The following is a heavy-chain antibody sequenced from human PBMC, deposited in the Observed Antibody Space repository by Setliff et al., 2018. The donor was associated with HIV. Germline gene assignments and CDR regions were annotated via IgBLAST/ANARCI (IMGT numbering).Heavy chain of an antibody. CDR1: GGSISNYY. CDR2: IHYSGST. D-gene: IGHD1-26*01. V-gene: IGHV4-59*01. Sequence: SETLSLTCTVPGGSISNYYWSWIRQSPEKGLEWIGYIHYSGSTNYNPSLKSRVTISLDTSKNQFSLKLSSVTAADTAIYYCARLRDMEWELIGLDYWGRGTLVTVSS. J-gene: IGHJ4*02. CDR3: ARLRDMEWELIGLDY.